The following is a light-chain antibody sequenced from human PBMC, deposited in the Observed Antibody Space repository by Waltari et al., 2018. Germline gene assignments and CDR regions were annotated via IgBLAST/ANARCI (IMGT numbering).Light chain of an antibody. Sequence: DIVMTQSPDPLAVSLGERATINCKSSQSDFYSHNSKNYLAWYQQKPGQPPKLLIYGASARESGVPDRFSGSGSGTDFTLTISNLQAADVAVYYCQQYYSTLVTFGGGTKVEIK. J-gene: IGKJ4*01. CDR1: QSDFYSHNSKNY. CDR3: QQYYSTLVT. V-gene: IGKV4-1*01. CDR2: GAS.